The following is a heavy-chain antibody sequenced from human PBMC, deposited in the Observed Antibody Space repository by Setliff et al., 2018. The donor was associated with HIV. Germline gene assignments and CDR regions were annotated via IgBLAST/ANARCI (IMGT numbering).Heavy chain of an antibody. Sequence: GGSLRLSCAASGFTFSNYAMSWIRQAPGKGLEWVSYISSSGSTIYYADSVKGRFTISRDNAKNSLYLQMNSLRAEDTAVYYCARDSSSSWYDRDYFDYWGQGTLVTVSS. CDR1: GFTFSNYA. V-gene: IGHV3-11*01. CDR3: ARDSSSSWYDRDYFDY. D-gene: IGHD6-13*01. J-gene: IGHJ4*02. CDR2: ISSSGSTI.